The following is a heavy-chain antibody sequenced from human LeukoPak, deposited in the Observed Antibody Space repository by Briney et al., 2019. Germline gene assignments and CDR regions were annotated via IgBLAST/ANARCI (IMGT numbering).Heavy chain of an antibody. D-gene: IGHD3-10*01. J-gene: IGHJ4*02. CDR3: ARDKPFGGLGSHFDY. CDR2: ISSSGGST. CDR1: GFTVSSNY. Sequence: GGSLRLSCAASGFTVSSNYMSWVRQAPGKGLEWVSAISSSGGSTYYADSVKGRFTISRDNSRNTLYLQMNSLRAEDTAVYYCARDKPFGGLGSHFDYWGQGILVTVSS. V-gene: IGHV3-23*01.